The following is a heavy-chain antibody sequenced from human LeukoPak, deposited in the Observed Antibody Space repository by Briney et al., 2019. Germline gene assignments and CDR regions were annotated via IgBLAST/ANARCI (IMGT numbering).Heavy chain of an antibody. J-gene: IGHJ3*02. CDR3: AKERASMGADAFDI. Sequence: GGSLRLSCAASGFIFTNYGMHRVRQAPGRGLEWVAIISFDGRIEYYVDSAKGRFTISRDKSKNTLYLQMNSLRPEDTAVYYCAKERASMGADAFDIWGQGTMVTVSS. CDR1: GFIFTNYG. CDR2: ISFDGRIE. D-gene: IGHD1-26*01. V-gene: IGHV3-30*18.